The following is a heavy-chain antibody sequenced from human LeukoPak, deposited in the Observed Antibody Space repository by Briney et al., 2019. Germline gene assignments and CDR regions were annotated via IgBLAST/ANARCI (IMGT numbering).Heavy chain of an antibody. CDR1: SHTFIRYG. V-gene: IGHV1-18*01. J-gene: IGHJ4*02. Sequence: ASVKVSCKASSHTFIRYGISWVRQAPGQGLEWMGWISAYNGDTNYAQKFQGRVAMTTDTSTSTAYMELRSLRSDDTAVYYCARVYYYASGNSDREKYYFDYWGQGTLVTVSS. CDR2: ISAYNGDT. CDR3: ARVYYYASGNSDREKYYFDY. D-gene: IGHD3-10*01.